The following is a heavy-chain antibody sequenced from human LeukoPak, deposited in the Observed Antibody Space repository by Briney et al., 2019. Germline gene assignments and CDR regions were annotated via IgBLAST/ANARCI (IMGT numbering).Heavy chain of an antibody. V-gene: IGHV4-31*03. D-gene: IGHD2-2*01. CDR2: IYYSGST. Sequence: SETLSLTCTVSGGSIRSSYYYWGWIRQHPGKGLEWIGYIYYSGSTYYNPSLKSRVTISVDTSKNQFSLKLSSVTAADTAVYYCARALRGYCSSTSCRYHPPYYFDYWGQGTLVTVSS. CDR3: ARALRGYCSSTSCRYHPPYYFDY. J-gene: IGHJ4*02. CDR1: GGSIRSSYYY.